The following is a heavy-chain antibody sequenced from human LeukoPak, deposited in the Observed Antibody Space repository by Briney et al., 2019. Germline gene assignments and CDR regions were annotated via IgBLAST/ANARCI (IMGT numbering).Heavy chain of an antibody. CDR1: GIAFDKNA. V-gene: IGHV3-23*01. Sequence: GGSLRLSCAAFGIAFDKNAMSWVRQAPGKGLEWVSTISHSGGATHYADSVKGRFTISRDNSKNTVSLQMSSLRVEDTAVYYCANFKGKDGIKDHFDYWGQGTLVTVSS. CDR2: ISHSGGAT. J-gene: IGHJ4*02. D-gene: IGHD5-24*01. CDR3: ANFKGKDGIKDHFDY.